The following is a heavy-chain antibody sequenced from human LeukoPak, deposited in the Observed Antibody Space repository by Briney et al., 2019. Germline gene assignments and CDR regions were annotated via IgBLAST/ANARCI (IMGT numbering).Heavy chain of an antibody. CDR2: ISAYNGNT. CDR3: ASVVGAHDYIDY. Sequence: VASVTVSCKASGYTFTSYGISWVRQAPGQGLEWMGWISAYNGNTNYAQKLQGRVTVTTDTSTSTAYMELRSLRSDDTAVYYCASVVGAHDYIDYWGQGTLVTVSS. CDR1: GYTFTSYG. D-gene: IGHD2-15*01. J-gene: IGHJ4*02. V-gene: IGHV1-18*01.